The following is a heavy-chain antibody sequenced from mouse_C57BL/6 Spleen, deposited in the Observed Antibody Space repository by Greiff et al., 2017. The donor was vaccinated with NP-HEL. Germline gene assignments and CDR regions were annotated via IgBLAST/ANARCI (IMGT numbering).Heavy chain of an antibody. CDR2: IDPETGGT. CDR1: GYTFTDYE. V-gene: IGHV1-15*01. Sequence: QVQLQQSGAELVRPGASVTLSCKASGYTFTDYEMHWVKQTPVHGLEWIGAIDPETGGTDYNQKFKGKAILTADKSSSTAYMELRSLTSEDSAVYYCTSRAHYGSSLFDYWGQGTTLTVSS. D-gene: IGHD1-1*01. CDR3: TSRAHYGSSLFDY. J-gene: IGHJ2*01.